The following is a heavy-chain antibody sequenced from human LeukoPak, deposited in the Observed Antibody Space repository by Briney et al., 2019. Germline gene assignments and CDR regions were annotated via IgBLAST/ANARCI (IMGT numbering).Heavy chain of an antibody. CDR2: IHYSGST. V-gene: IGHV4-39*01. D-gene: IGHD5-12*01. CDR3: ATRYCPYSGCNFFPHY. CDR1: GGSISSSGFF. J-gene: IGHJ4*02. Sequence: SETLSLTCTVSGGSISSSGFFWGWIRQPPGKGLERIGNIHYSGSTYYNPPLKSRVTVSVDTSKNQFSLKLTSVTAADTAVYYCATRYCPYSGCNFFPHYWGQGTLVTVSS.